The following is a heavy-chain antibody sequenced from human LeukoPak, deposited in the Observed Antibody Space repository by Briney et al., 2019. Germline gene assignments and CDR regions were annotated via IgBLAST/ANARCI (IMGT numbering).Heavy chain of an antibody. J-gene: IGHJ4*02. CDR2: INSDGSST. CDR3: ARVYSGYDPFDY. D-gene: IGHD5-12*01. CDR1: GFTFSSYW. Sequence: GSLRLSCAASGFTFSSYWMHWVRQAPGKGLVWVSRINSDGSSTSYADSVKGRFTISRDIAKNTLYLQMNSLRAEDTAVYYCARVYSGYDPFDYWGQGTLVTVSS. V-gene: IGHV3-74*01.